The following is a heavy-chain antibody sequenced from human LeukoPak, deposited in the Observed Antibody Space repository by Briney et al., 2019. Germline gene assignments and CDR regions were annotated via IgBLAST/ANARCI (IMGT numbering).Heavy chain of an antibody. CDR3: ARGPESYYDILTGSPIAFDI. CDR1: GYTFTSYG. J-gene: IGHJ3*02. D-gene: IGHD3-9*01. Sequence: ASVKVSCKASGYTFTSYGISWVRQAPGQGREWMGWITAYNGNTNYAQKLQGRVTMTTDTSTSTAYVELRSLRYDDTAVYYCARGPESYYDILTGSPIAFDIWGQGTMVTVSS. V-gene: IGHV1-18*01. CDR2: ITAYNGNT.